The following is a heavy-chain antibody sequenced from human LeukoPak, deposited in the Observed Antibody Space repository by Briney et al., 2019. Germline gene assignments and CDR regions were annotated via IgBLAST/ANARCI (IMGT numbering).Heavy chain of an antibody. CDR1: GFTFSSYA. V-gene: IGHV3-30*04. CDR2: ISYDGSNK. Sequence: PGRSLRLSCAASGFTFSSYAMHWVRQAPGKGLEWVAVISYDGSNKYYADSVKGRFTISRDNSKNTLYLQMNSLGAEDTAVYYCARGYYYGSGSYYKDGNWFDPWGQGTLVTVSS. D-gene: IGHD3-10*01. J-gene: IGHJ5*02. CDR3: ARGYYYGSGSYYKDGNWFDP.